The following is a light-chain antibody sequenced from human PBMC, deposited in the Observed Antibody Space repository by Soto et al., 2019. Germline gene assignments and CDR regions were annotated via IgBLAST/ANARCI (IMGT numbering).Light chain of an antibody. CDR2: GTS. V-gene: IGKV3-20*01. CDR3: QEYGMSRT. J-gene: IGKJ1*01. Sequence: IVLTQSPATLSLSPGERATLSCRASQSVSSKYLAWYQQKPGQAPRVLIYGTSIRASGVPERFSGGGSGTDFTLTISRLEPEDFAVYYCQEYGMSRTFGQGTKVDIK. CDR1: QSVSSKY.